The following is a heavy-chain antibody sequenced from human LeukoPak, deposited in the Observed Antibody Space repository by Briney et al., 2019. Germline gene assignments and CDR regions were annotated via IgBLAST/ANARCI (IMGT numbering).Heavy chain of an antibody. V-gene: IGHV4-34*01. CDR2: INHSGST. CDR1: GGSFSGYY. J-gene: IGHJ6*02. Sequence: SETLSLTCAVYGGSFSGYYWSWIRQPPGKGLEWIGEINHSGSTNYNPSLKSRVTISVDTSKNQFSLKLSSVTAADTAVYYCARHGIVDSSNQRYYYYYYGMDVWGQGTTVTVSS. CDR3: ARHGIVDSSNQRYYYYYYGMDV. D-gene: IGHD1-14*01.